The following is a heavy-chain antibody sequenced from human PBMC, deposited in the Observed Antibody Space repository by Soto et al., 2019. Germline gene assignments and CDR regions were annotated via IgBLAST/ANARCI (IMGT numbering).Heavy chain of an antibody. J-gene: IGHJ6*02. V-gene: IGHV1-18*01. CDR2: ISSYNGDT. D-gene: IGHD5-12*01. CDR1: GYTFTRSG. CDR3: AREGVAPYYYYGMDI. Sequence: QVQLVQSGAEVKKPGASVKVSCKASGYTFTRSGISWARQAPGQGPEWMGWISSYNGDTNYAQTFQGRVTMTTDTSTSTAYMELRSLRSDDTAVYYCAREGVAPYYYYGMDIRGQGTPVIVSS.